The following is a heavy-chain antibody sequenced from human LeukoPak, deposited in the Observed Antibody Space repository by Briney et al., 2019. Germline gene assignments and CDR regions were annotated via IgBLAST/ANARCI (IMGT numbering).Heavy chain of an antibody. CDR1: GGSISSYH. V-gene: IGHV4-4*07. CDR3: ARDSSVNWFDP. Sequence: PSETLSLTCTVPGGSISSYHWSWIRQSAGKGLEWIGRFYRSGTTNYNPSLKSRVTMSVDTSKNQLSLKLSSVTAADTAVYYCARDSSVNWFDPWGQGTLVTVSS. D-gene: IGHD3-22*01. CDR2: FYRSGTT. J-gene: IGHJ5*02.